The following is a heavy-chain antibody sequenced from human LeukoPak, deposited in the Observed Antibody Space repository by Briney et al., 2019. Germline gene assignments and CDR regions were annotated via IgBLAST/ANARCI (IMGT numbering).Heavy chain of an antibody. D-gene: IGHD2-15*01. Sequence: GASVKVSCKASGYTFTSHGISWVRQAPGQGLEWMGWISAYKGNTNYAQKLQGRATINTDTSTSTAYMELRSLRSDDTAVYYCARDGSDIVVVVAAPFYYYYGMDVWGQGTTVTVSS. V-gene: IGHV1-18*01. J-gene: IGHJ6*02. CDR2: ISAYKGNT. CDR1: GYTFTSHG. CDR3: ARDGSDIVVVVAAPFYYYYGMDV.